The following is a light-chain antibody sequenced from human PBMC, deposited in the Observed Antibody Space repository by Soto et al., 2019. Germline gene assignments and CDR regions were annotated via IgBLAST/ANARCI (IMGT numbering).Light chain of an antibody. CDR2: GAA. CDR1: QSISQY. CDR3: QQYNGSPFT. V-gene: IGKV3-20*01. Sequence: EIVLTQSPGTLSLSPGERATLSCRANQSISQYLAGHQQKPGQSPRLLIYGAASRAIGIPDRFNGSGSETTFTLTISRLQPEDFARYYCQQYNGSPFTFGPGTKVDIK. J-gene: IGKJ3*01.